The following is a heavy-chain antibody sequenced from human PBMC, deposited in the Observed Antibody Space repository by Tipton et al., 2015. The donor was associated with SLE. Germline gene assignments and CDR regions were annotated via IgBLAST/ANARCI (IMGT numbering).Heavy chain of an antibody. J-gene: IGHJ4*02. V-gene: IGHV3-23*03. Sequence: SLRLSCAASGFTFRSHAMSWVRQAPGKGLEWVSVIYSGGRTTYYADSVKGRFTISRDDSSNTLYLQMNSLRAEDTAVYYCAKGPRPGGSNYGFGYFDYWGQGTLVTVSS. CDR3: AKGPRPGGSNYGFGYFDY. CDR2: IYSGGRTT. D-gene: IGHD5-18*01. CDR1: GFTFRSHA.